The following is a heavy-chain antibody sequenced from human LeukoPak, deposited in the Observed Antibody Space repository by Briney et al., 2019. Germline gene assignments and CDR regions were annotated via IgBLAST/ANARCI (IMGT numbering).Heavy chain of an antibody. V-gene: IGHV4-59*01. CDR3: ARGRVAYSAYYFDY. D-gene: IGHD2-15*01. CDR2: IYYTGST. J-gene: IGHJ4*02. Sequence: SETLSLTCTVSGDSITNYFWSWIRQPPGKGLEGVGYIYYTGSTNYKPSLRSRVTISVDTSTNQFSLRLRSLTAADTAVYYCARGRVAYSAYYFDYWGQGTLVTVSS. CDR1: GDSITNYF.